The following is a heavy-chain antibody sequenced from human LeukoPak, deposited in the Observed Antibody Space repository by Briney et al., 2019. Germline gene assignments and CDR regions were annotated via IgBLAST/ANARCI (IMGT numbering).Heavy chain of an antibody. Sequence: ASVKVSCKVSGYTLTELSMHWVRQAPGKGLEWMGGFDPEDGETIYAQKFQGRVTMNEDTSTDTAYMELSSLRSEDTAVYYCATDSVGATGAFDYWGQGTLVTVSS. D-gene: IGHD1-26*01. CDR1: GYTLTELS. CDR3: ATDSVGATGAFDY. CDR2: FDPEDGET. V-gene: IGHV1-24*01. J-gene: IGHJ4*02.